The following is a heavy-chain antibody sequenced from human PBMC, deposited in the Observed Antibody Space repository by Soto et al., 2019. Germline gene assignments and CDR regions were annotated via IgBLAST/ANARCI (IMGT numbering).Heavy chain of an antibody. CDR3: ARVVGVAIGFRGAFDP. CDR1: CGSFSGYY. CDR2: INHSGST. Sequence: SEILSLTCAVYCGSFSGYYWSWIRQPPGKGLEWIGEINHSGSTNYNPSLKSRVTISVDTSKNQFSLKLSSVTAADTAVYYCARVVGVAIGFRGAFDPWGQGTLVTVSS. D-gene: IGHD2-15*01. V-gene: IGHV4-34*01. J-gene: IGHJ5*02.